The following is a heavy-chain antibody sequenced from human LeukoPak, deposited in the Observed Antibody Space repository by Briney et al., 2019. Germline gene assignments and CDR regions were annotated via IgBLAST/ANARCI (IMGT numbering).Heavy chain of an antibody. V-gene: IGHV4-34*01. Sequence: KTADTLSLTCAVYGVSCSVYDLSLIRQPPGKGLEWIGEINPSGSTNYNPSLKSRVTISVDTSKNQFSLKLSSVTAADTAVYYCARLYLPATRFDYWGQGTLVTVSS. J-gene: IGHJ4*02. CDR3: ARLYLPATRFDY. D-gene: IGHD5-24*01. CDR2: INPSGST. CDR1: GVSCSVYD.